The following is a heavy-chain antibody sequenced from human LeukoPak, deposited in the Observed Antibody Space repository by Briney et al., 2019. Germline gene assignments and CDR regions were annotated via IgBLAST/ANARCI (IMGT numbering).Heavy chain of an antibody. D-gene: IGHD3-9*01. CDR1: GFTFNTYA. CDR3: AKGSVNYDILTGSYFDY. V-gene: IGHV3-23*01. CDR2: ISGSGENT. Sequence: GGSLRLSCAASGFTFNTYAMNWFRKAPGKGLEWVSSISGSGENTYYADSVKGRFAISRDKSKNTLSLQMNSLRAEDTAVYYCAKGSVNYDILTGSYFDYWGQGTLVTVSS. J-gene: IGHJ4*02.